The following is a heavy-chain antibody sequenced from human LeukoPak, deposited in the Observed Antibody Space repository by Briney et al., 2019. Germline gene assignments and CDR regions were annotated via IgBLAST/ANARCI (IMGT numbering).Heavy chain of an antibody. CDR1: GYTFTSYY. Sequence: GASVKVSCKGSGYTFTSYYMHWVRQAPGQGLEWMGIINPSGGSTSYAQKFQGRVTMTRDTSTSTVYMELSSLRSEDTAVYYCARVRQQLDGMDVWGQGTTVTVSS. J-gene: IGHJ6*02. D-gene: IGHD6-6*01. CDR2: INPSGGST. V-gene: IGHV1-46*01. CDR3: ARVRQQLDGMDV.